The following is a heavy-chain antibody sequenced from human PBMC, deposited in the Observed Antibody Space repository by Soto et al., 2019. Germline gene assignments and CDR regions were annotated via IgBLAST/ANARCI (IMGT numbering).Heavy chain of an antibody. CDR1: GYTFTSYA. J-gene: IGHJ4*02. CDR2: INAGNGNT. Sequence: ASVKVSCKACGYTFTSYAMHWVRQAPGQRLEWMGWINAGNGNTKYSQKFQGRVTITRDTSASTAYMDLSSLRSEDTAMYYCAREQHSPVRNVIVVPYWGQGTLVTVSS. CDR3: AREQHSPVRNVIVVPY. V-gene: IGHV1-3*01. D-gene: IGHD3-22*01.